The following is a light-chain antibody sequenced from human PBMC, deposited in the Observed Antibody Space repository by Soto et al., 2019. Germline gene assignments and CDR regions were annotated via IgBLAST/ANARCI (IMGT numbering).Light chain of an antibody. Sequence: QSALTQPASVSGSPGQSITMACTAPSDGVGTYDPVSWYQQHPGKAPNLLVYEGSRRPSGFSRRFSGSFSGNTASLTISGLQPEDEAVYYCCSFVNGTTLTFGGGTKLTVL. CDR3: CSFVNGTTLT. J-gene: IGLJ2*01. CDR1: SDGVGTYDP. CDR2: EGS. V-gene: IGLV2-23*01.